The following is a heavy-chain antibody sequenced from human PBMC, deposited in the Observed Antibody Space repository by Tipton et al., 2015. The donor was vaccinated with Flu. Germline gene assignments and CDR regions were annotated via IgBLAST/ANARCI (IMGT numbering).Heavy chain of an antibody. CDR1: GGSISSYY. J-gene: IGHJ4*02. V-gene: IGHV4-4*07. D-gene: IGHD2-2*01. CDR3: ARDAQEHCSSSSSCSEFDY. Sequence: TLSLTCTVSGGSISSYYWSWIRQPAGKGLEWIGRIYTSGSTSYNPSLKSRVTMSVDTSKNQFSLKLSSVTAADTAAYYCARDAQEHCSSSSSCSEFDYWGQGTLVTVFS. CDR2: IYTSGST.